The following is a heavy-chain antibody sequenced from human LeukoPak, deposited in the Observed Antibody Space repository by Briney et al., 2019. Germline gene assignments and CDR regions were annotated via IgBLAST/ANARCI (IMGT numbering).Heavy chain of an antibody. V-gene: IGHV3-23*01. J-gene: IGHJ4*02. CDR3: ARGGSVFAYFFDY. Sequence: GGSLRLSCAAPGFIFSNYAMTWARLTPGKGLEWVSAISGSGGTTYYADSVKGRFTISRDSSTNTLYLQLSNLRAEDTAIYYCARGGSVFAYFFDYWGQGTLVTVSS. CDR2: ISGSGGTT. CDR1: GFIFSNYA. D-gene: IGHD3-10*01.